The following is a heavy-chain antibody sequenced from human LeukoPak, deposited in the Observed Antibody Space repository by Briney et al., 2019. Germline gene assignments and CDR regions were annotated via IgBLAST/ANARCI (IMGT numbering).Heavy chain of an antibody. CDR2: ISGSGGST. CDR1: GFTFSSNA. Sequence: GGSLRLSCAASGFTFSSNAMSWVRQAPGKGLEWVSTISGSGGSTYYADSVKGRFTISRDNSKNTLYLQMNSLRAEDTAVYYCAKDVHRYSSSSGAFNIWGQGTMVTVSS. J-gene: IGHJ3*02. CDR3: AKDVHRYSSSSGAFNI. D-gene: IGHD6-13*01. V-gene: IGHV3-23*01.